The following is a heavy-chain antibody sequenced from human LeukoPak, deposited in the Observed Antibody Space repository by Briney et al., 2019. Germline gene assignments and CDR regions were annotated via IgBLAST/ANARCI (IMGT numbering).Heavy chain of an antibody. V-gene: IGHV1-2*02. CDR2: VNPNSGDT. CDR1: GYTFTDYY. Sequence: ASVKVSCKASGYTFTDYYMHWVRQAPGQGLEWMALVNPNSGDTNFAQRFQGRVTMTRDTSISTAYMELSGLRSDDTAVYYCARATGALVPTTWGQGTLVTVSS. J-gene: IGHJ5*02. D-gene: IGHD3-16*02. CDR3: ARATGALVPTT.